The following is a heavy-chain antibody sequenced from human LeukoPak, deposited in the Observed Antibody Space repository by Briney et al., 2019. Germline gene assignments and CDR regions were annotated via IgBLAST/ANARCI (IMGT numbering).Heavy chain of an antibody. CDR1: GYTFTGYY. CDR2: INPNSGGT. V-gene: IGHV1-2*02. Sequence: ASVKVSCKASGYTFTGYYMHWVRQAPGQGLEWMGWINPNSGGTNYAQKFQGRVTMTRDTSIGTAYMELSRLRSDDTAVYYCARDRGGSYFWFDPWGQGTLVTVSS. D-gene: IGHD1-26*01. CDR3: ARDRGGSYFWFDP. J-gene: IGHJ5*02.